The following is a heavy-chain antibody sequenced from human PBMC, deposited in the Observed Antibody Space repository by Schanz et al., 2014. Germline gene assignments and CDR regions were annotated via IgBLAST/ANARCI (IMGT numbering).Heavy chain of an antibody. Sequence: VHLVESGGGVVQPGGSLRLSCAASGFNFSTYALHWVRQAPGKGLEWVSSISDSSSYIYYADSVKGRFTISRDNAKNSLYLQMSSLRAEDTAVYYCARDRVQYSSGWYSDSWGQGTLVTVSS. V-gene: IGHV3-21*01. D-gene: IGHD6-19*01. CDR2: ISDSSSYI. CDR3: ARDRVQYSSGWYSDS. J-gene: IGHJ4*02. CDR1: GFNFSTYA.